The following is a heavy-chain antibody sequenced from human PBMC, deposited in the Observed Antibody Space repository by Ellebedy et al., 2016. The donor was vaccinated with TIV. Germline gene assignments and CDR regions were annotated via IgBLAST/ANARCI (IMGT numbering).Heavy chain of an antibody. J-gene: IGHJ4*02. CDR1: GFTFSSFA. CDR2: ISADGVST. Sequence: GGSLRLSCAASGFTFSSFAMHWVRQAPGKGLEWLSVISADGVSTYHAGSVKGRFTITRDNSKNTLYLQMKRLRAEDTAVYYCAKGSSSGFNYDRVGFQYWGQGTLVTVSS. CDR3: AKGSSSGFNYDRVGFQY. V-gene: IGHV3-23*01. D-gene: IGHD3-22*01.